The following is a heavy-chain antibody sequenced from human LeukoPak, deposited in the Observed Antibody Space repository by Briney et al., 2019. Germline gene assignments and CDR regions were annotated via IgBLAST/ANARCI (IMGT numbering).Heavy chain of an antibody. CDR3: AKGVLDYYYYYGMDV. J-gene: IGHJ6*02. CDR1: GFTFSSYG. Sequence: GGSLRLSCAASGFTFSSYGIHWVRQAPGKGLEWVAFIRYDGSNKYYADSVKGRFTISRDNSKNTLYLQMNSLRAEDTAVYYCAKGVLDYYYYYGMDVWGQGTTVTVSS. CDR2: IRYDGSNK. V-gene: IGHV3-30*02.